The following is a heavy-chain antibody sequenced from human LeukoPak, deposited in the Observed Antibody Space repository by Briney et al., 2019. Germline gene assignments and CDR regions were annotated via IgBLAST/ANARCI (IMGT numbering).Heavy chain of an antibody. CDR1: GGSISSSSYY. CDR2: IYYSGST. J-gene: IGHJ6*03. V-gene: IGHV4-39*07. Sequence: PSETLSLTCTVSGGSISSSSYYWGWIRQPPGKGLEWIGSIYYSGSTYYNPSLKSRVTISVDTSKNQFSLKLSSVTAAGTAVYYCARGGYGSGWDYMDVWGKGTTVTVSS. CDR3: ARGGYGSGWDYMDV. D-gene: IGHD3-10*01.